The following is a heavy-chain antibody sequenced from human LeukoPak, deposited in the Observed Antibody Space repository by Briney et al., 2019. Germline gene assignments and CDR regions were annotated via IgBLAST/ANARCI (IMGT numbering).Heavy chain of an antibody. J-gene: IGHJ4*02. V-gene: IGHV3-23*01. CDR3: ARAITTAGHCPNGVCYDFDY. CDR1: GFTFSSYA. CDR2: ISGSGGTT. Sequence: GGSLRLSCAASGFTFSSYAMSWVRQAPGKGLEWVSVISGSGGTTYYADSVKGRFTISRDNSRNTMYFQVNSLRVDDTAVYYCARAITTAGHCPNGVCYDFDYWGQGTLVTVSS. D-gene: IGHD2-8*01.